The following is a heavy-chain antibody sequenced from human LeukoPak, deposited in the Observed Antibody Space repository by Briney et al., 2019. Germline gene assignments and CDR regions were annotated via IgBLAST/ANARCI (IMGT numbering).Heavy chain of an antibody. CDR1: GFTFSSYS. Sequence: GGSLRLSCAASGFTFSSYSMNWVRQAPGKGLEWVPSISSSSSYIYYADSVKGRFTISRDNAKNSLYLQMNSLRAEDTAVYYCAKDGLEYSYGPYYFDYWGQGTLVTVSS. CDR3: AKDGLEYSYGPYYFDY. CDR2: ISSSSSYI. V-gene: IGHV3-21*01. D-gene: IGHD5-18*01. J-gene: IGHJ4*02.